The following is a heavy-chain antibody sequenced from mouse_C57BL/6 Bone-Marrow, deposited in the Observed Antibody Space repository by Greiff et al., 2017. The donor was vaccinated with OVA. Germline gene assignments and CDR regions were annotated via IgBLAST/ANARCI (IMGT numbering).Heavy chain of an antibody. V-gene: IGHV1-64*01. CDR2: IHPNSGST. Sequence: QVQLQQPGAELVKPGASVKLSCKASGYIFTSYWMHWVKQRPGQGLEWIGMIHPNSGSTNYNEKFKSKATLTVDKSSSTAYMQLSSLTSEDSAVYYCARESLRRSDYWGQGTTLTVSS. D-gene: IGHD2-12*01. CDR3: ARESLRRSDY. CDR1: GYIFTSYW. J-gene: IGHJ2*01.